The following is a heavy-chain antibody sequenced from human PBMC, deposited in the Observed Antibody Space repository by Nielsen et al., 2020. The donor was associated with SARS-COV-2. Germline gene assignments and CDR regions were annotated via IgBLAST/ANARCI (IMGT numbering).Heavy chain of an antibody. CDR3: ASDTGIAAAGAY. CDR2: IIPILGIA. Sequence: SVKVSCKASGGTFSSYTISWVRQAPGQGLEWMGRIIPILGIANYAQKFQGRVTITADKSTRTAYMELSSLRSEDTAVYYCASDTGIAAAGAYWGQGTLVTVSS. CDR1: GGTFSSYT. V-gene: IGHV1-69*02. D-gene: IGHD6-13*01. J-gene: IGHJ4*02.